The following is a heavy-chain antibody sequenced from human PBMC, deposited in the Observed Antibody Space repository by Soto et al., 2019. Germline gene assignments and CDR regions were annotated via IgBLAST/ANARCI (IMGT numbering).Heavy chain of an antibody. CDR2: INPSGGST. V-gene: IGHV1-46*01. CDR1: GYTFTRSY. Sequence: ASVKVSCKASGYTFTRSYMHWVRQAPGQGLEWMGIINPSGGSTTYAQKFQGRVTMTRDTYTSTVYMELSSLRSEDIAVYYCANSRSGYAYDYWGQGTLVTVSS. J-gene: IGHJ4*02. CDR3: ANSRSGYAYDY. D-gene: IGHD3-22*01.